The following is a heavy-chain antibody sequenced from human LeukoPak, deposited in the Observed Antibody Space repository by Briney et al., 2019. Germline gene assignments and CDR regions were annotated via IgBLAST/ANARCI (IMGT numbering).Heavy chain of an antibody. Sequence: SETLSLTCTVSGGSISSSSYYWGWIRQPPGKGLEWIGSIYYSGSTYYNPSLKSRVTISVDTSKNQFSLKLSSVTAADTAVYYCASGDREGYSSSWYYFDYWGQGTLVTVSS. CDR1: GGSISSSSYY. D-gene: IGHD6-13*01. CDR2: IYYSGST. V-gene: IGHV4-39*07. J-gene: IGHJ4*02. CDR3: ASGDREGYSSSWYYFDY.